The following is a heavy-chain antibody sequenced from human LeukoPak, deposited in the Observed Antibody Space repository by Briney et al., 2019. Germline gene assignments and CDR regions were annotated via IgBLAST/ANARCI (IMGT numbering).Heavy chain of an antibody. CDR2: INPNSGGT. J-gene: IGHJ4*02. Sequence: ASVTVSCQASGYTFTGYYMHWVRQAPGQGLEWMGWINPNSGGTNYAQQFQGRVPMTRDTSISTAYMELNNLISDDTAVYYCARGMGSGTYRRFDFWGQGTLVTVSS. CDR1: GYTFTGYY. D-gene: IGHD3-10*01. V-gene: IGHV1-2*02. CDR3: ARGMGSGTYRRFDF.